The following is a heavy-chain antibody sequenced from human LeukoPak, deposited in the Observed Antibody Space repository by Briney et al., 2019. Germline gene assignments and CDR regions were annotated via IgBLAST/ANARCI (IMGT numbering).Heavy chain of an antibody. CDR1: GGSISSGSYY. CDR3: ARDSRRDGYNLDY. CDR2: IYTSGST. Sequence: NPSETLSLTCTVSGGSISSGSYYWSWIRQPAGKGLEWIGRIYTSGSTNYNPSLKSRVTISRDTSKNEFSLKLSSVTAADTAVYYCARDSRRDGYNLDYWGRGTLVTVSS. J-gene: IGHJ4*02. V-gene: IGHV4-61*02. D-gene: IGHD5-24*01.